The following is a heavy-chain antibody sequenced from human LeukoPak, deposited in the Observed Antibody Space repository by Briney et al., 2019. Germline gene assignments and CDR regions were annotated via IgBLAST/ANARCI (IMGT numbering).Heavy chain of an antibody. CDR3: ARDRLNRYSSGWYSGAFDI. J-gene: IGHJ3*02. D-gene: IGHD6-19*01. Sequence: SVTVSCKASGGTFSSYAISWVRQAPGQGLEWMGGIIPIFGTANYAQKFQGRVTITADESTSTAYMELSSLRSEDTAVYYCARDRLNRYSSGWYSGAFDIWGQGTMVTVSS. CDR1: GGTFSSYA. V-gene: IGHV1-69*01. CDR2: IIPIFGTA.